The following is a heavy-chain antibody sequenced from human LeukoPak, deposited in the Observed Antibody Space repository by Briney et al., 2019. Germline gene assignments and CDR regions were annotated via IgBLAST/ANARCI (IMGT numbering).Heavy chain of an antibody. CDR1: GFTFSSYA. J-gene: IGHJ4*02. Sequence: GGSLRLSCAAPGFTFSSYAMSWVRQAPGKGLEWVSAISGSGGSTYYADSVKGRFTISRDNSKNTLYLQMNSLRAEDTAVYYCAKDYYDSSGYYYERDYPDYWGQGTLVTVSS. D-gene: IGHD3-22*01. V-gene: IGHV3-23*01. CDR2: ISGSGGST. CDR3: AKDYYDSSGYYYERDYPDY.